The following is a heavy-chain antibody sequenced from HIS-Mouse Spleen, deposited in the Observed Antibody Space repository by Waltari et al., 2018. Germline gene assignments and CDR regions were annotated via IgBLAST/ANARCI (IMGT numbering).Heavy chain of an antibody. J-gene: IGHJ3*02. CDR1: GGSIRSYY. D-gene: IGHD6-13*01. CDR2: IYYSGST. CDR3: ARGGSSSWYYAFDI. V-gene: IGHV4-59*01. Sequence: QVQLQESGPGLVKPSETLSLTCTVSGGSIRSYYWSWIRQPPGKGLEWIGYIYYSGSTNYNPSLKSRVTISVDTSKNQFSLKLSSVTAADTAVYYCARGGSSSWYYAFDIWGQGTMVTVSS.